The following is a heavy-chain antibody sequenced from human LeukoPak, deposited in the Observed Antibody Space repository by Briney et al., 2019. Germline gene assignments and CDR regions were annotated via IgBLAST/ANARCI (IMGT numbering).Heavy chain of an antibody. CDR2: ISYDGSNK. D-gene: IGHD3-22*01. V-gene: IGHV3-30*04. CDR1: GFTFSSYA. J-gene: IGHJ6*03. Sequence: PGGSLRLSCAASGFTFSSYAMHWVRQAPGKGLEWVAVISYDGSNKYYADSVKGRFTISRDNSKNTLYLQMNSLRAEDTAVYYCAKVLRTYYYDSSGYYYYYMDVWGKGTTVTVSS. CDR3: AKVLRTYYYDSSGYYYYYMDV.